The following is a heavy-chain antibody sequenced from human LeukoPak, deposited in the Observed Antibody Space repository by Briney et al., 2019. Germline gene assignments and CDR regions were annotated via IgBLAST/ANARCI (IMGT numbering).Heavy chain of an antibody. D-gene: IGHD3-10*01. Sequence: SETLSLTCAVYGGSFSGYYWSWIRQPPGKGLEWIGEINHSGSTNYNPSLKSRVTISVDTSKNQFSLKLSSVTAADTAVYYCARRPATRRGKTFDYWGRGTLVTVSS. V-gene: IGHV4-34*01. CDR1: GGSFSGYY. CDR3: ARRPATRRGKTFDY. CDR2: INHSGST. J-gene: IGHJ4*02.